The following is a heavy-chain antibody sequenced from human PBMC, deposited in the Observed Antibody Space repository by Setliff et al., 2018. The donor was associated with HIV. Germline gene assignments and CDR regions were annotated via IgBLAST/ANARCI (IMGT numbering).Heavy chain of an antibody. CDR3: ARGMDYYDTSGYYQYYFDY. V-gene: IGHV1-2*02. Sequence: ASVKVSCKASGYTFTGYYMHWVRQAPGQGLEWMGWINPNNGGTNYAQKFQGRVTMTRDTSISTAYTELSSLRSEDTATYYCARGMDYYDTSGYYQYYFDYWGQGTLVTVSS. CDR1: GYTFTGYY. D-gene: IGHD3-22*01. J-gene: IGHJ4*02. CDR2: INPNNGGT.